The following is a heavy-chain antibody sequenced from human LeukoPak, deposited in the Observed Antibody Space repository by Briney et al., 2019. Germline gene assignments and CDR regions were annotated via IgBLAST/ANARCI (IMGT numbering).Heavy chain of an antibody. CDR1: GFTFSSYW. D-gene: IGHD3-22*01. Sequence: PGGSLRLSCAASGFTFSSYWMSWVRQAPGKGLEWVANIKQDGSEKYYVDSVKGRFTISRDNAKNSLYLQMNSLRAEDTAVYYCARNEGGDYDSSGYYWNWGQGTLVTVSS. J-gene: IGHJ4*02. V-gene: IGHV3-7*03. CDR3: ARNEGGDYDSSGYYWN. CDR2: IKQDGSEK.